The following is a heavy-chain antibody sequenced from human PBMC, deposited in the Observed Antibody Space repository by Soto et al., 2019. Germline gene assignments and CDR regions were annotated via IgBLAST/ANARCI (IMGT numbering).Heavy chain of an antibody. Sequence: SETLSLTCAVYGGSFSGYYWSWIRQPPGKGLEWIGEINHSGSTNYNPSLKSRVTISVDTSKNQFSLKLSSVTAADTAVYYCARKFGYCSGGSCSDAFDIWGQGTMVTVSS. D-gene: IGHD2-15*01. V-gene: IGHV4-34*01. CDR3: ARKFGYCSGGSCSDAFDI. CDR2: INHSGST. CDR1: GGSFSGYY. J-gene: IGHJ3*02.